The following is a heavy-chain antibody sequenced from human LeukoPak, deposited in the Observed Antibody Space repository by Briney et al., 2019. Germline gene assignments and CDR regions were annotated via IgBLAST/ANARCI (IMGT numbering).Heavy chain of an antibody. Sequence: SETLSLTCTVSGGSISSSRHYWGWIRQPPGKGLEWIGNILYSGSTNYNPSLKSRVTISVDTSKNQFSLKLSSVTAADAADYYCVRRVAGSSYRDYWGQGTLVTVSS. D-gene: IGHD2-15*01. CDR1: GGSISSSRHY. CDR3: VRRVAGSSYRDY. V-gene: IGHV4-39*01. CDR2: ILYSGST. J-gene: IGHJ4*02.